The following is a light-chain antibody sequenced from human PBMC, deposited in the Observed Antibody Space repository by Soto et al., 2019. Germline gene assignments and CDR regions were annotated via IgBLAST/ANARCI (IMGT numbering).Light chain of an antibody. V-gene: IGLV4-69*01. J-gene: IGLJ2*01. CDR1: SGHSSYA. Sequence: QPVLTQSPSASASLGASVKLTCTLSSGHSSYAIAWHQQLPEKGPRFLMKLDSDGTHNKGDGIPDRFSGSSAGTERYLTISSLQSEDEADYYCQTWGTGMQVVFGGGTKLTVL. CDR3: QTWGTGMQVV. CDR2: LDSDGTH.